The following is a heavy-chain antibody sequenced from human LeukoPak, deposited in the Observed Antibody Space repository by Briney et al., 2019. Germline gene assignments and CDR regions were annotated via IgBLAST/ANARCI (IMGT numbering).Heavy chain of an antibody. CDR3: ARLGRP. J-gene: IGHJ5*02. V-gene: IGHV3-23*01. CDR1: GFTFRNYA. CDR2: ISDSGGST. Sequence: GGSLRLSCAASGFTFRNYAMSWVRQAPGKGLEWVSVISDSGGSTYYADSVKGRLTISRDNAKNSLYLQMNSLRAEDTAVYYCARLGRPWGQGTLVTVSS. D-gene: IGHD3-9*01.